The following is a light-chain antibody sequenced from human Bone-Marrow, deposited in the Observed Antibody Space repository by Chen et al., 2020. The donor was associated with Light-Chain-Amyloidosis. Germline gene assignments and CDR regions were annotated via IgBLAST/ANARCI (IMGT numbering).Light chain of an antibody. CDR3: QVWDRSSDRPV. V-gene: IGLV3-21*02. J-gene: IGLJ3*02. Sequence: SYVLTQPSSVSVAPGQTATIACGGNNIGSTSVHWYQQTPGQAPLLVVYDDSDRPSGIPERLAGCNSVNEATLTISRGEAGDEADYYCQVWDRSSDRPVFGGGTKLTVL. CDR1: NIGSTS. CDR2: DDS.